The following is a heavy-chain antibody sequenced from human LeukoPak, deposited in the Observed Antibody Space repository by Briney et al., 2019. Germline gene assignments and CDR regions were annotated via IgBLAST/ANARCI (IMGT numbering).Heavy chain of an antibody. D-gene: IGHD2-2*01. CDR3: AREKVRQSGMDV. CDR2: LNPNSGGT. Sequence: ASVKVSCKASGYTFTGYYMHWVRQAPGQGLEWMGRLNPNSGGTNYAQKFQGRVTMTRDTSISTAYMELSRLRSDDTAVYYCAREKVRQSGMDVWGQGTTVTVSS. V-gene: IGHV1-2*06. CDR1: GYTFTGYY. J-gene: IGHJ6*02.